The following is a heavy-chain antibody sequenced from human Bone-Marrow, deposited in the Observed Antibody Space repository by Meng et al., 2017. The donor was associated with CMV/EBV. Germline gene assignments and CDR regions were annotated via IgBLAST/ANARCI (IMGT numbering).Heavy chain of an antibody. D-gene: IGHD2-2*01. CDR2: IYYSGRT. Sequence: SETLSLTCTVSGGSVSSGSYYWSWIRQPPGKGLEWIGYIYYSGRTNYNPSLKSRVTISVDTSKNQFSLKLSSVTAADTAVYYCARAFCSSTSCARGYYYYYGMDVWGQGTTVTVSS. J-gene: IGHJ6*01. V-gene: IGHV4-61*01. CDR1: GGSVSSGSYY. CDR3: ARAFCSSTSCARGYYYYYGMDV.